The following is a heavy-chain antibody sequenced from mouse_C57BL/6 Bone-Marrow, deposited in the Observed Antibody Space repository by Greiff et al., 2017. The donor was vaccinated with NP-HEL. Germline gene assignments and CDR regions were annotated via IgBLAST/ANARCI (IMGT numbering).Heavy chain of an antibody. CDR2: INPSTGGT. CDR3: ARFPTLD. CDR1: GYSFTGYY. J-gene: IGHJ3*01. V-gene: IGHV1-42*01. Sequence: VQLQQSGPELVKPGASVKISCKASGYSFTGYYMNWVKQSPEKSLEWIGEINPSTGGTTYNQKFKAKATLTVAKSSSTAYMHLKSLTSEYSAFYYCARFPTLDWGQGTLVTVSA. D-gene: IGHD4-1*02.